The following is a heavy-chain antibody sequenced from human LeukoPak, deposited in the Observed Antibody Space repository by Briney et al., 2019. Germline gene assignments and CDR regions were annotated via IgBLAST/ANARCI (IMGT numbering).Heavy chain of an antibody. Sequence: QPGGSLRLSCAASGFTFSSYGMHWVRQAPGKGLEWVAFIWYDGSNKYYADSVKGRFTISRDNSKNTLYLQMNSLRAEDTAVYYCAKDRYSSGWYVMAFDIWGQGTMVTVSS. D-gene: IGHD6-19*01. CDR1: GFTFSSYG. CDR2: IWYDGSNK. J-gene: IGHJ3*02. CDR3: AKDRYSSGWYVMAFDI. V-gene: IGHV3-30*02.